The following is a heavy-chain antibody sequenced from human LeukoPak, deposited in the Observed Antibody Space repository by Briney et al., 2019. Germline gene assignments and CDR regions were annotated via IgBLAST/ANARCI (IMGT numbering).Heavy chain of an antibody. CDR3: ARQATDYGGNDWFDP. Sequence: SETLSLTCTVSGGSISSSSYYWGWIRQPPGKGLEWIGSIYYSGSSYYNPSLKSRVTISVDTSKNQFSLKLSSVTAADTAVYYCARQATDYGGNDWFDPWGQGTLVTVSS. CDR1: GGSISSSSYY. D-gene: IGHD4-23*01. CDR2: IYYSGSS. J-gene: IGHJ5*02. V-gene: IGHV4-39*01.